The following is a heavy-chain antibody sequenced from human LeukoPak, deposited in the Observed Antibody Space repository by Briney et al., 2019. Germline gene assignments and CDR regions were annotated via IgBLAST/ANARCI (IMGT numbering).Heavy chain of an antibody. CDR2: IYYSGST. Sequence: SETPSLTCTVSGGSISSGDYYWSWIRQPPGKGLEWIGYIYYSGSTYYNPSLKSRVTISVDTSKNQFSLKLSSVTAADTAVYYCARDSGGSDPFDYWGQGTLVTVSS. D-gene: IGHD1-26*01. CDR3: ARDSGGSDPFDY. CDR1: GGSISSGDYY. V-gene: IGHV4-30-4*01. J-gene: IGHJ4*02.